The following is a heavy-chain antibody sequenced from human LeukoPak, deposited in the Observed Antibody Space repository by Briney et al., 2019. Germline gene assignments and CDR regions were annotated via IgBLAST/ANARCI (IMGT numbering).Heavy chain of an antibody. Sequence: SGTLSLTCTVSLGSISRLYWSRIRQPPGKGLECIGYIYYSGSIYYNPSLKSRATISVDTSKNQFSLKLTSVTAADTAVYYCARHFGEIYDSSGHYYLDYGGQGILVTVSS. CDR2: IYYSGSI. J-gene: IGHJ4*02. D-gene: IGHD3-22*01. CDR3: ARHFGEIYDSSGHYYLDY. CDR1: LGSISRLY. V-gene: IGHV4-59*01.